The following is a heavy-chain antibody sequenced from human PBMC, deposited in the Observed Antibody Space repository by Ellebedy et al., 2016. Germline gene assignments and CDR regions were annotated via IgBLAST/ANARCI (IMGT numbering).Heavy chain of an antibody. D-gene: IGHD6-13*01. CDR3: ARGASSSSWYVFDY. CDR1: GGSFSGYY. V-gene: IGHV4-34*01. J-gene: IGHJ4*02. CDR2: INHSGST. Sequence: SETLSLTXAVYGGSFSGYYWSWIRQPPGKGLEWIGEINHSGSTNYNPSLKSRVTISVDTSKNQFSLKLSSVTAADTAVYYCARGASSSSWYVFDYWGQGTLVTVSS.